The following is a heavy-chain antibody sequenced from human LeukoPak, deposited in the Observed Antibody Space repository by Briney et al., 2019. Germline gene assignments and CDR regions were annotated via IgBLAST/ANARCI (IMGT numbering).Heavy chain of an antibody. CDR3: AKGSQRQQLVPDY. V-gene: IGHV3-7*03. Sequence: SGGSLRLSCAASGFTFSSYWMNWARQAPGKGLEWVASINHNGNVNYYVDSVKGRFTISRDNAKNSLYLQMNSLRAEDTALYYCAKGSQRQQLVPDYWGQGTLVTVSS. J-gene: IGHJ4*02. CDR1: GFTFSSYW. D-gene: IGHD6-13*01. CDR2: INHNGNVN.